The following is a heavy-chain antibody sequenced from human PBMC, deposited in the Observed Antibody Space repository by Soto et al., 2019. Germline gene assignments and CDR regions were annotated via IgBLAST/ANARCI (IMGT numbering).Heavy chain of an antibody. V-gene: IGHV6-1*01. J-gene: IGHJ6*02. CDR3: ARATFDYYYGMDV. Sequence: SQTLSLTCVISRDSVSSDTAAWNWIRQSPSRGLEWLGMTYYRSKWYHDYAVSVKSRITINPGTSKNQFSLQLNSVTPEDTALYYCARATFDYYYGMDVWGQGTTVTVSS. D-gene: IGHD3-16*01. CDR2: TYYRSKWYH. CDR1: RDSVSSDTAA.